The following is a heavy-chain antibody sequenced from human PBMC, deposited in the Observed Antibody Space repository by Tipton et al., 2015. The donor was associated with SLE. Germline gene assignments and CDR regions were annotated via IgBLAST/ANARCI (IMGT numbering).Heavy chain of an antibody. CDR3: TKEDSGSYDY. CDR1: GFTFTTYA. J-gene: IGHJ4*02. V-gene: IGHV3-23*04. D-gene: IGHD3-10*01. Sequence: QLVQSGGGLVQPGGSLRLTCAASGFTFTTYAMSWVRQAPGKGLEWVSGITDSGGNTYYADSVKGRFTISRDNSKNTLYLQMNSLRAEDTALYYCTKEDSGSYDYWGQGTLVTVSS. CDR2: ITDSGGNT.